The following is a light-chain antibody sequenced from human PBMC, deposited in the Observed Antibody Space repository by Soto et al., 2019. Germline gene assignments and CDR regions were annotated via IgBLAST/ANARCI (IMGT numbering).Light chain of an antibody. CDR3: LLAYAGVGEV. Sequence: QAVVTQEPSLTVSPGGTVTLTCGSSTGAVTSGHYPYWFQQKPGQAPRTLIYATSNRHSWAPARFSGSLLGGKAALTLSGAQPEAEADYYCLLAYAGVGEVFGGGTKLTVL. J-gene: IGLJ2*01. CDR2: ATS. V-gene: IGLV7-46*01. CDR1: TGAVTSGHY.